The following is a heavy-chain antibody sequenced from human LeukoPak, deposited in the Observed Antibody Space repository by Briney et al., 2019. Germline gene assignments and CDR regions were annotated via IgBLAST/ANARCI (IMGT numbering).Heavy chain of an antibody. Sequence: SETLSLTCTVSGGSISSGSYYWSWIRQPAGKGLEWIGRIYTSGSTNYNPSLKSRVTISVDTSKNQFSLKLSSVTAADTAVYYCARDRYYDSSGPPDWGQGTLVTV. CDR3: ARDRYYDSSGPPD. J-gene: IGHJ4*02. CDR1: GGSISSGSYY. D-gene: IGHD3-22*01. CDR2: IYTSGST. V-gene: IGHV4-61*02.